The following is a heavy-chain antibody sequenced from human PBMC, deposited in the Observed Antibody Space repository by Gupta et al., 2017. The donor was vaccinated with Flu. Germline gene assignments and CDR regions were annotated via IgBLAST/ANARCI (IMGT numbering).Heavy chain of an antibody. CDR3: ARRGTYYFDF. CDR2: VHSSGNT. Sequence: QLRESGPRLLKPSQTLSLTCSVSGGSVNVFSYFWSWIRQHPEKGLEWIGYVHSSGNTYYNPSLRSRLMMSIDTSKKEFSLEVTSVTAADTAMYYCARRGTYYFDFWGQGALVTVSS. J-gene: IGHJ4*02. D-gene: IGHD1-7*01. V-gene: IGHV4-31*03. CDR1: GGSVNVFSYF.